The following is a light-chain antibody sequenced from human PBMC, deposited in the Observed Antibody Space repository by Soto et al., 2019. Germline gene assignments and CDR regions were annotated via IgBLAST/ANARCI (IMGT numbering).Light chain of an antibody. CDR2: GAS. CDR1: QSVSSN. J-gene: IGKJ3*01. V-gene: IGKV3-15*01. Sequence: VMTQSPATLSVSPGERATLSCRASQSVSSNLAWYQQKPGQAPRLLIYGASTRATGIPARFSGSGSGTEFTLTISSLQSEDFAVYYCQQYNNWPPFTFGPGTKVDIK. CDR3: QQYNNWPPFT.